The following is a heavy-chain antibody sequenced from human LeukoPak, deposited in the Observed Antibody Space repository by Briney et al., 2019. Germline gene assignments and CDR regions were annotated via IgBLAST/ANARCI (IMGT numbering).Heavy chain of an antibody. V-gene: IGHV3-30-3*01. D-gene: IGHD7-27*01. CDR1: GFTFSSYA. CDR2: ISYDGSNK. CDR3: ARDTNWDGYYFDY. J-gene: IGHJ4*02. Sequence: GGSLRLSCAASGFTFSSYAMHWVRQAPGKGLEWVAVISYDGSNKYYADSVKGRFTISRDNSKNTLYLQMNSLRAEDTAVYYCARDTNWDGYYFDYWGQGTLVTVSS.